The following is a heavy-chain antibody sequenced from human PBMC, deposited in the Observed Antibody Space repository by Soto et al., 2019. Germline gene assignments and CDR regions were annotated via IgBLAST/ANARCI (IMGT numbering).Heavy chain of an antibody. CDR3: ARIVGGRIAVLPATSHRRNNWFDP. Sequence: QVRLQQWGAGLLKPSETLSLTCAAYGESLSGYYWTWVRRPPGKGLEWIGEINHRGTTTYNPSLKSRISMSVDTSKNQFSLKLTSVTAADTAVYYCARIVGGRIAVLPATSHRRNNWFDPWGRGTPVTVSS. V-gene: IGHV4-34*02. D-gene: IGHD2-21*01. CDR2: INHRGTT. J-gene: IGHJ5*02. CDR1: GESLSGYY.